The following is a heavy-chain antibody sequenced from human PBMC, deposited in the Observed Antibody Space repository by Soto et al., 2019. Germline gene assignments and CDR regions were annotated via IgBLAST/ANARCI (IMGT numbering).Heavy chain of an antibody. D-gene: IGHD5-18*01. J-gene: IGHJ4*02. Sequence: QVQLQESGPGLVKPSQTLSLTCTVSGGSISSGGYYWSWIRQHPGKGLEWIGYIYYSGGTYYNPSLKSRVTIAVDTSKNQLSLKLSSVTAADTAVYYCARASQRGYSYGHFDYWGQGTLVTVSS. CDR2: IYYSGGT. CDR3: ARASQRGYSYGHFDY. V-gene: IGHV4-31*03. CDR1: GGSISSGGYY.